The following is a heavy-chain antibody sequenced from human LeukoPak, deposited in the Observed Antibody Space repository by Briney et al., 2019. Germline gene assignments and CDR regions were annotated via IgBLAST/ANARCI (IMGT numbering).Heavy chain of an antibody. CDR1: GYTFTGNA. J-gene: IGHJ4*01. D-gene: IGHD3-16*01. Sequence: ASVKVSCKASGYTFTGNAMHWVRRAPGQRLEWMGWINAGNGNTKYSKKFQGRVTITRDTSATTVYMELSSLGSEDTAVYYCATEVWGSRRIDYWGQGTLVTVSS. CDR3: ATEVWGSRRIDY. CDR2: INAGNGNT. V-gene: IGHV1-3*01.